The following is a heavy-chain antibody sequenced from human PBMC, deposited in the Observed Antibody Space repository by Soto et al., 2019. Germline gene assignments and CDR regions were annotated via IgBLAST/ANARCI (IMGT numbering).Heavy chain of an antibody. Sequence: GGSLRLSCAASGFTFTTYAMTWVRQAPGKGLEWVSSISDSGGSTYYADSVKGRFTISRDNSKNTLYLQMNSLRAEDTAVYYCAKDSYYYYYMDVWGKGTTVTVSS. CDR2: ISDSGGST. J-gene: IGHJ6*03. V-gene: IGHV3-23*01. CDR1: GFTFTTYA. CDR3: AKDSYYYYYMDV.